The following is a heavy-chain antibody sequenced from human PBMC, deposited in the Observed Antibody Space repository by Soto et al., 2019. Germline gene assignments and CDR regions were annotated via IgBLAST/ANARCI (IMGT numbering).Heavy chain of an antibody. CDR2: TYYRSKWYN. V-gene: IGHV6-1*01. Sequence: SQTLSLTCAISGDSVSSNSAAWNWIRQSPSRGLEWLGRTYYRSKWYNDYAVSVKSRITINPDTSKNQFSLQLNSVTPEDTAVYYCARAPTLAARQGGAYYYYGMDVWGQGITVTVSS. J-gene: IGHJ6*02. CDR3: ARAPTLAARQGGAYYYYGMDV. D-gene: IGHD6-6*01. CDR1: GDSVSSNSAA.